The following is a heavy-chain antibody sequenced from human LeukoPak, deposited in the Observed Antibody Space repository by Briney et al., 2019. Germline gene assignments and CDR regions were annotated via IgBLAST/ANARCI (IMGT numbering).Heavy chain of an antibody. CDR2: IYYSGST. CDR3: ARNKYYYGSGSYGVPNWFDP. J-gene: IGHJ5*02. V-gene: IGHV4-39*01. D-gene: IGHD3-10*01. CDR1: GGSITSSSYY. Sequence: KSSETLSLTCTVSGGSITSSSYYWGWIRQPPGKGLEWIGSIYYSGSTYYNPSLKSRVTISVDTSKNQFSLKLSSVTAADTAVYYCARNKYYYGSGSYGVPNWFDPWGQGTLVTVSS.